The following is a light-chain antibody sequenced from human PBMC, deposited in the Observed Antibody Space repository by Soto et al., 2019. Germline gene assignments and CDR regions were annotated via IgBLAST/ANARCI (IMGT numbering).Light chain of an antibody. CDR1: SSDVGGYNY. V-gene: IGLV2-14*01. CDR2: NVS. J-gene: IGLJ2*01. CDR3: SSFTSTNTVL. Sequence: QSVLTQPASVSGSPGQSITISCTGTSSDVGGYNYVSWYQQHPGKAPKLMIYNVSNRPSGVSNRFSGSKSGNTASLTISGLQAEDEGHYYCSSFTSTNTVLFGGRTKLTVL.